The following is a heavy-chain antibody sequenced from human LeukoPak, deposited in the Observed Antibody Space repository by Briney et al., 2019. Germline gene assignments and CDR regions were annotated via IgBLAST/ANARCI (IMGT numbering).Heavy chain of an antibody. Sequence: SETLSLTCTVSGGSISSYYWSWIRQPPGKGLEWIGYIYYSGSTNYNPSLKSRVTISVDTSKNQFSLKLSSVTAADTAVYYCARGCDSSGYYCAFDYWGQGTLVTVSS. J-gene: IGHJ4*02. CDR1: GGSISSYY. D-gene: IGHD3-22*01. CDR3: ARGCDSSGYYCAFDY. CDR2: IYYSGST. V-gene: IGHV4-59*01.